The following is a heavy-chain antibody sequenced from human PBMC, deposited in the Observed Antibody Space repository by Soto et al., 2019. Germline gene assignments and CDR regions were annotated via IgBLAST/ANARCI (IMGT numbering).Heavy chain of an antibody. J-gene: IGHJ6*02. CDR1: GYSISSSNW. Sequence: QVQLQESGPGLVKPSDTLSLTCAVSGYSISSSNWWGWIRQPPGKGLEWIGYIYYSWSTYYNPSLRSRVTMSVDTSKNQFSLKLSSVTAVDTAVYYCARSKLNGSKRPYYYGMDVWGQGTTVTVSS. CDR2: IYYSWST. V-gene: IGHV4-28*01. D-gene: IGHD6-25*01. CDR3: ARSKLNGSKRPYYYGMDV.